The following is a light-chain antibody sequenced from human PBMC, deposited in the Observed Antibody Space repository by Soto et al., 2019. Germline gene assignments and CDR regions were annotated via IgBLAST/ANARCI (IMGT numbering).Light chain of an antibody. Sequence: QSALTQPASVSGSPGQSITISCTGTSSDVGTYNLVSWYQEHPGKAPKLIIYEGSKRPSGVSNRFSGPKSGNTASLTISGLQAEDEADYYCCSYAGSTTFKVFGGGTKLTVL. J-gene: IGLJ2*01. V-gene: IGLV2-23*03. CDR1: SSDVGTYNL. CDR2: EGS. CDR3: CSYAGSTTFKV.